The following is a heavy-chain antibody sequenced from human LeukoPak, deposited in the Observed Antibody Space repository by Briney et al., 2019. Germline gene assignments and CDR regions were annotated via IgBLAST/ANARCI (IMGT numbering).Heavy chain of an antibody. CDR2: MNPNSSNT. Sequence: ASVKVSCKASGYTFTSYDINWVRQATGQGLEWMGWMNPNSSNTGYAQKFQGRVTMTRNTSISTAYMELSSPRSEDTAVYYCARSRRGGSKYYFDYWGQGTLVTVSS. D-gene: IGHD1-26*01. V-gene: IGHV1-8*01. J-gene: IGHJ4*02. CDR1: GYTFTSYD. CDR3: ARSRRGGSKYYFDY.